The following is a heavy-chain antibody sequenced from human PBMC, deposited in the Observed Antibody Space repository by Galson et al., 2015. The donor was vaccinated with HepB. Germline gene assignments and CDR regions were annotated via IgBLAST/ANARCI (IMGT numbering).Heavy chain of an antibody. D-gene: IGHD1-1*01. CDR3: AHLATANSHYGSFDY. J-gene: IGHJ4*02. Sequence: PALVKPTQTLTVTCTFSGFSFSTSAVGVGWIRQPPGKALEWLAVIYWDDDKRYSPSLKSRLTITKDSAKNQVVLRMANMDPVDTATYYCAHLATANSHYGSFDYWGQGSLVTV. CDR1: GFSFSTSAVG. CDR2: IYWDDDK. V-gene: IGHV2-5*02.